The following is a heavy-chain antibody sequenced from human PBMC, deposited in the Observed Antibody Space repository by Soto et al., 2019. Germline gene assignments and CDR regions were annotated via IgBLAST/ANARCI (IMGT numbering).Heavy chain of an antibody. V-gene: IGHV4-30-4*01. CDR1: GVSISSGTYY. Sequence: SETLSLSCTASGVSISSGTYYWSCLRQPPGKGLEWIGYIYHTGSSQSNPSLKSRVAISIDTSKNQFTLELGCVTAADTAVYYCARDLLDTTVDHCLDYWGPGRLVTVS. CDR3: ARDLLDTTVDHCLDY. J-gene: IGHJ4*02. CDR2: IYHTGSS. D-gene: IGHD3-3*01.